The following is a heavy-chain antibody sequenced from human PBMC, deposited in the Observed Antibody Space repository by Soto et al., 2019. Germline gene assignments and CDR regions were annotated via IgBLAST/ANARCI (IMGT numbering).Heavy chain of an antibody. D-gene: IGHD6-13*01. V-gene: IGHV3-23*01. J-gene: IGHJ4*02. CDR2: ISGSDGST. CDR3: AKRSSSWYFDY. Sequence: EVQLLESGGGLVQPGGSLRLSCAASGFTFSSYAMNWVRQAPGKGLEWVSVISGSDGSTYYADSVKGRFTISRDNSKNKLNLHMNSPRAEDTAVYYCAKRSSSWYFDYWGQGTLVTVSS. CDR1: GFTFSSYA.